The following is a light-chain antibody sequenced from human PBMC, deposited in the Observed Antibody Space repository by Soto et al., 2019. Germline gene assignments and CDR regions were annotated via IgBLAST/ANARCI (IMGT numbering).Light chain of an antibody. CDR3: QQNYSSRWT. V-gene: IGKV1-39*01. CDR1: QSISNC. Sequence: DFLMTQSPSSLSASVGDRVTITCRASQSISNCLDWYQLKPGKAPKLLIYAASSLQSGVPSRFSGSGSGTDFTLTIISLQPEDFATYYCQQNYSSRWTFGEGTKVEIK. CDR2: AAS. J-gene: IGKJ1*01.